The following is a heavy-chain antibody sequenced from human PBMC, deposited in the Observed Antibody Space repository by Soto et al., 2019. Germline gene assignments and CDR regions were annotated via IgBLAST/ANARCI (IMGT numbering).Heavy chain of an antibody. V-gene: IGHV3-30*03. J-gene: IGHJ2*01. CDR2: ISYDGSNK. D-gene: IGHD6-19*01. CDR3: ARVEAVAVTWWYFDL. CDR1: GFTFSSYA. Sequence: QVQLVESGGGVVQPGRSQRLSCAASGFTFSSYAMHWVRQAPGKGLEWVALISYDGSNKYYADSVKGRFTISRDNSKNTVYMEMNSLRTEDTAVYYCARVEAVAVTWWYFDLWGRGTLVTVSS.